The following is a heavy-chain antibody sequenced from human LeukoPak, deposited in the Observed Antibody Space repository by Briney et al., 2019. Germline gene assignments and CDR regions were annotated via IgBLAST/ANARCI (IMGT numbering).Heavy chain of an antibody. CDR3: AREAGSSWSYYFDY. D-gene: IGHD6-13*01. J-gene: IGHJ4*02. Sequence: GSSVRVSCKASGGTFSSYAISWVRQAPGQGLEWMGRIIPIFGTANYAQKFHGRVTITTDESTSTAYMELSSLRSEDTAVYYCAREAGSSWSYYFDYWGQGTLVTVSS. CDR2: IIPIFGTA. CDR1: GGTFSSYA. V-gene: IGHV1-69*05.